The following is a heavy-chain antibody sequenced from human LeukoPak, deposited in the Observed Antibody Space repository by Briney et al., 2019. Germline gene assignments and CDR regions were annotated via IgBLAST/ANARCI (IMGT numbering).Heavy chain of an antibody. V-gene: IGHV4-59*01. CDR1: GGSISSYY. CDR3: ARGVLRYFLDY. D-gene: IGHD3-9*01. CDR2: IYYSGST. Sequence: NPSETLSLTCTVSGGSISSYYWSWIRQSPGKGLEWIGYIYYSGSTNYNPSLKSRVTISVDTSKNQFSLKLSSVTAADTAVYYCARGVLRYFLDYWGQGTLVTVSS. J-gene: IGHJ4*02.